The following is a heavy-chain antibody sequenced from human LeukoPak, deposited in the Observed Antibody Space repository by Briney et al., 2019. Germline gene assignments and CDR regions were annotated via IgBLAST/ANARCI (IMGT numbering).Heavy chain of an antibody. D-gene: IGHD3-9*01. J-gene: IGHJ4*02. V-gene: IGHV4-38-2*02. CDR1: GYSISSGYY. CDR3: ARHLAYYDILTGYPAFDY. CDR2: IYHSGST. Sequence: KPSETLSLTCTVSGYSISSGYYWGWIRQAPGKGLAWIVNIYHSGSTYYNPSLKSRVTISVDTSKNQFSLRLTSVTAADTAKYYCARHLAYYDILTGYPAFDYWGQGILVTVSS.